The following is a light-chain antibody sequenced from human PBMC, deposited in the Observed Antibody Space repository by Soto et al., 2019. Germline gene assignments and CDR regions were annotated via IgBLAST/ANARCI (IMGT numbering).Light chain of an antibody. CDR3: CSYAGGYTHAV. CDR1: SYNVGKNL. V-gene: IGLV1-47*01. J-gene: IGLJ2*01. Sequence: QSVLTQPPSASETPGQRVTISCSGGSYNVGKNLVYWYQQRPGTAPKLIIFKNNQRPSGVPDRFSGSKSGNTASLTISGLQAEDEADYYCCSYAGGYTHAVFGGGTKVTVL. CDR2: KNN.